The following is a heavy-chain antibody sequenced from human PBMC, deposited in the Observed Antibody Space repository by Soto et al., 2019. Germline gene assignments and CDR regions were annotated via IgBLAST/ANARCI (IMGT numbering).Heavy chain of an antibody. V-gene: IGHV3-7*01. Sequence: EVQLVESGGGLVQPGGSLRLSCAASGFTFSSYWMSWVRQAPGKGLEWVANIKQDGSEKYYVDSVKGRFTISRDNAKNSLYLQXNXLXXXXXXXXXXXXXXXXXXXXXYAPWGFDYWGQGTLVTVSS. CDR2: IKQDGSEK. CDR1: GFTFSSYW. D-gene: IGHD2-8*01. J-gene: IGHJ4*02. CDR3: XXXXXXXXXXXYAPWGFDY.